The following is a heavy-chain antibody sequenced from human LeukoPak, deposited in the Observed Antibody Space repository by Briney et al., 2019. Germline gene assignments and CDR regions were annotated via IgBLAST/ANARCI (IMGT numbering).Heavy chain of an antibody. CDR3: AKTDCSSTSCYDHVRDGTIYYFDY. Sequence: GGSLRLSCAASGFTFSSYGMHWVRQAPGKGLEWVAFIRYDGSNKYYADSVKGRFTISRDNSKNTLYLQMNSLRAEDTAVYYCAKTDCSSTSCYDHVRDGTIYYFDYWGQGTLVAVSS. J-gene: IGHJ4*02. CDR1: GFTFSSYG. D-gene: IGHD2-2*01. CDR2: IRYDGSNK. V-gene: IGHV3-30*02.